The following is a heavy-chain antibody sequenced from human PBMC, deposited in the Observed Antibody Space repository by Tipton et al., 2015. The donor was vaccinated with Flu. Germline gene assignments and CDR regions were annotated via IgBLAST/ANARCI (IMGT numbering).Heavy chain of an antibody. CDR2: ISAYNGNT. J-gene: IGHJ5*02. V-gene: IGHV1-18*04. D-gene: IGHD2-2*03. CDR3: ARDRMDAPTNWFAP. CDR1: GYTFTSYG. Sequence: QLVQSGAEVKKPGASVKVSCKASGYTFTSYGISWVRQAPGQGLEWMGWISAYNGNTTYAQKLQGRVTMTTDTSTSTAYMELRSLRSDDTAVYYCARDRMDAPTNWFAPWGQGTLVTVSS.